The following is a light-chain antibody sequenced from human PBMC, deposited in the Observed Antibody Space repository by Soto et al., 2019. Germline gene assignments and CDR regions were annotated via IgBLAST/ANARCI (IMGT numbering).Light chain of an antibody. CDR1: SSNLGAPYD. CDR3: SSFTSTTSLYV. J-gene: IGLJ1*01. Sequence: HSVLTQPPSVSGAPGQTVIISCSGSSSNLGAPYDVNWFRQLPGTVPRLMMYQVTIRPSGVSNRFSGAKSGNTASLTISGLQAEDEAEYYCSSFTSTTSLYVFGTGTKVTVL. CDR2: QVT. V-gene: IGLV1-40*01.